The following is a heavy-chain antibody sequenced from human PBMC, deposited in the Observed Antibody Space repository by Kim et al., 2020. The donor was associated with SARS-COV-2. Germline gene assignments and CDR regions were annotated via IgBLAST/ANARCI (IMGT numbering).Heavy chain of an antibody. CDR1: GGSISSSNW. CDR2: IDHSGST. CDR3: ARGVSSAWTLRDYYDP. D-gene: IGHD6-19*01. Sequence: SETLSLTCAVSGGSISSSNWWSWVRQPPGKGLEWIGEIDHSGSTNYNSSLKSRLTIEVDKAKNQFSLKLNSVTAADTAVYYCARGVSSAWTLRDYYDPWGQGILVTVSS. V-gene: IGHV4-4*02. J-gene: IGHJ5*02.